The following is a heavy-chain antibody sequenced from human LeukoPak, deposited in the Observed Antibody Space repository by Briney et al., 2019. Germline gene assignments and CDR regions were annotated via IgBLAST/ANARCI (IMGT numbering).Heavy chain of an antibody. D-gene: IGHD2-15*01. V-gene: IGHV4-34*01. J-gene: IGHJ3*02. CDR3: ARVSVVVAAPDAFDI. CDR2: INHSGST. Sequence: SDTLSLTCAVYGGSFSGYYWSWIRQPPGKGLEWIGEINHSGSTNYNPSLKSRVTISVDTSKNQFSLKLSSVTAADTAVYYCARVSVVVAAPDAFDIWGQGTMVTVSS. CDR1: GGSFSGYY.